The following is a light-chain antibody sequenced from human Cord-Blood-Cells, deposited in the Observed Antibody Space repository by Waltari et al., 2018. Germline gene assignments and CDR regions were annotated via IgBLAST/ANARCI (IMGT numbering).Light chain of an antibody. CDR2: GTS. CDR3: QQYNNWPRT. V-gene: IGKV3-15*01. CDR1: QSVRSN. J-gene: IGKJ4*02. Sequence: EIVMTQSPATLSVSPGERATLSCRASQSVRSNVDWDQQKPGQAPGRLIYGTSTSATGIPARCSGSGYGTEFTLTVSSLHSEDFSVYDGQQYNNWPRTLGAGTKVEMK.